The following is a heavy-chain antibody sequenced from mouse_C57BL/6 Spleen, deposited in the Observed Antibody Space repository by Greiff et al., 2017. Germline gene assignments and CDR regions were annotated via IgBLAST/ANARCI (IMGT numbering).Heavy chain of an antibody. CDR1: GYTFTSYG. V-gene: IGHV1-81*01. D-gene: IGHD2-3*01. CDR3: ARKGNDGYSFAY. J-gene: IGHJ3*01. Sequence: VQLQESGAELARPGASVKLSCKASGYTFTSYGISWVKQRTGQGLEWIGEIYPRSGNTYYNEKFKGKATLTADKSSSTAYMELRSLTSEESAGYFCARKGNDGYSFAYWGQGTLVTVSA. CDR2: IYPRSGNT.